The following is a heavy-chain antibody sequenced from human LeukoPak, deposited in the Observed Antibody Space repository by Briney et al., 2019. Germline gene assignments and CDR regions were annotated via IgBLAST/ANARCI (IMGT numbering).Heavy chain of an antibody. D-gene: IGHD3-16*01. V-gene: IGHV3-7*04. J-gene: IGHJ4*02. Sequence: GGSLRLSCAASGFTFSSSWMTWVRQAPGKGLEWVAVIRPDGSEAAYVDSVIGRFTISRDNAKNSLFLQMISLRVEDTAVYYCTRDRAYKTFDYWGQGALVTASS. CDR2: IRPDGSEA. CDR3: TRDRAYKTFDY. CDR1: GFTFSSSW.